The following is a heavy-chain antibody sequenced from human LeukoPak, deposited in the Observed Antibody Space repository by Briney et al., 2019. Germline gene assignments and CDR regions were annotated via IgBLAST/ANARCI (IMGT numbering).Heavy chain of an antibody. J-gene: IGHJ4*02. CDR3: AKDKPSTGYYNSYFDY. V-gene: IGHV3-43D*04. Sequence: GGSLRLSCAASGFTIDDYAMHWVRQAPGKGLEWVSLISCDGGSTYYADSVKGRFTISRDNSKNSLYLQMNSLRAEDTALCYCAKDKPSTGYYNSYFDYWGQGTLVTVSS. D-gene: IGHD3-9*01. CDR1: GFTIDDYA. CDR2: ISCDGGST.